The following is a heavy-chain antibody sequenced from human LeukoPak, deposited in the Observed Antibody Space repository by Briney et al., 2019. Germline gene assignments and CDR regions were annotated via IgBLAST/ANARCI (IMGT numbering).Heavy chain of an antibody. Sequence: GASVKVSCKASGGTFSSYAISWVRQAPGQGLEWKGGIIPIFGTANYAQKFQGRVTITADESTSTAYMELSSLRSEDTAVYYCARDGKGQIQPQVLFHYWGQGTLDTVSS. J-gene: IGHJ4*02. CDR2: IIPIFGTA. V-gene: IGHV1-69*13. CDR3: ARDGKGQIQPQVLFHY. CDR1: GGTFSSYA. D-gene: IGHD5-18*01.